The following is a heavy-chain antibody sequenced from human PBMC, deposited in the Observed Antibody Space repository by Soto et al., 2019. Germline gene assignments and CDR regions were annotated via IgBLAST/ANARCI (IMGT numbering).Heavy chain of an antibody. CDR2: ISAYNGNT. CDR1: GYTFTSYG. J-gene: IGHJ6*03. D-gene: IGHD3-16*01. CDR3: ARFGPLNYYYYMDV. Sequence: GASVKVSCKASGYTFTSYGISWVRQAPGQGLEWMGWISAYNGNTNYAQKLQGRVTMTTDTSTSTAYMELRSLRSYDTAVYYCARFGPLNYYYYMDVWGKGTTVTVSS. V-gene: IGHV1-18*01.